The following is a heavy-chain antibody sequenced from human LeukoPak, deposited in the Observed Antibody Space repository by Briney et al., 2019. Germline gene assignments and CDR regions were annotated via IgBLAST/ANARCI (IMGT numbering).Heavy chain of an antibody. J-gene: IGHJ4*02. CDR1: GFTVSSNY. CDR3: AKDFKTYYYDSSGTFIYYYFDY. CDR2: IYSGGST. V-gene: IGHV3-66*01. D-gene: IGHD3-22*01. Sequence: GGSLRLSCAASGFTVSSNYMSWVRQAPGKGLEWVSVIYSGGSTYYSDSVKGRFTISRDNSKNTLYLQMNSLRAEDTAVYYCAKDFKTYYYDSSGTFIYYYFDYWGQGTLVTVSS.